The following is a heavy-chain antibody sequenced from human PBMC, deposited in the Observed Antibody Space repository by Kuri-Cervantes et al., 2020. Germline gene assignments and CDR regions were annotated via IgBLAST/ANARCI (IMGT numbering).Heavy chain of an antibody. V-gene: IGHV3-23*01. CDR3: ARWHYYDPPRCFDP. CDR1: GFTFSSYA. Sequence: GESLKISCAASGFTFSSYAMSRVRQAPGKGLEWVSAISGSGGSTYYADSVKGRFTISRDNSKNTLYLQMNSLRAEDTAVYYCARWHYYDPPRCFDPWGQGTLVTVSS. CDR2: ISGSGGST. J-gene: IGHJ5*02. D-gene: IGHD3-22*01.